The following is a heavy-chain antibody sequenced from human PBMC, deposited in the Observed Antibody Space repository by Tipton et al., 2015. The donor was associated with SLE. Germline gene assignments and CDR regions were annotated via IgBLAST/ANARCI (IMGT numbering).Heavy chain of an antibody. J-gene: IGHJ3*02. CDR3: AREGPLVDAFDI. V-gene: IGHV3-30*04. CDR1: GFTFSTYA. CDR2: ISYDGNNK. Sequence: RSLRLSCAASGFTFSTYAMHWVRQAPGKGLEWVAVISYDGNNKYYADSVKGRFTISRDYSKNTLYLQMNSLRAEDTAVYYCAREGPLVDAFDIWGQGTMVTVSS. D-gene: IGHD6-6*01.